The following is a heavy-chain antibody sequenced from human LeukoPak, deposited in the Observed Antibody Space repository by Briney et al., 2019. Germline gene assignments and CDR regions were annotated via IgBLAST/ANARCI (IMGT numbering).Heavy chain of an antibody. J-gene: IGHJ4*02. V-gene: IGHV4-30-4*01. CDR1: GGSISSGDYY. CDR3: AREGYYGSGSYLDY. Sequence: SETLSLTCTVSGGSISSGDYYWSWIRQPPGKGLEWIGYIYYSGSTYYNPSLKSRVTISVDTSKNQFSLKLSSVTAADTAVYYCAREGYYGSGSYLDYWGQGTLVTVSS. D-gene: IGHD3-10*01. CDR2: IYYSGST.